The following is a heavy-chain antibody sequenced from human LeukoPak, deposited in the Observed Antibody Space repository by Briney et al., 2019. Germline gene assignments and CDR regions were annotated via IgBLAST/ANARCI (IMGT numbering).Heavy chain of an antibody. D-gene: IGHD3-3*01. Sequence: PGGSLRLSCATSGFTFDDYAMHWVRQAPGKGLEWVSGISWNSGSIDYADSVKGRFTISRDTAKKSLYLQMDSLRVEDTGVYFCARTDDFWSGYSDYWGQGILVTVSS. V-gene: IGHV3-9*01. J-gene: IGHJ4*02. CDR3: ARTDDFWSGYSDY. CDR2: ISWNSGSI. CDR1: GFTFDDYA.